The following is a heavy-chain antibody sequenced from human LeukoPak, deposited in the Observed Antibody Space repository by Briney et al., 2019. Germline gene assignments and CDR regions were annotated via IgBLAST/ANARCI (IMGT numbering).Heavy chain of an antibody. CDR1: GGSISSSSYY. CDR3: ARGAVLGSFDI. D-gene: IGHD1-14*01. J-gene: IGHJ3*02. V-gene: IGHV4-39*07. CDR2: IYYSGST. Sequence: SETLSLTCTVSGGSISSSSYYWGWIRQPPGKGLEWIGSIYYSGSTYYNPSLKSRVTISVDTSKNQFSLKLSSVTAADTAVYYCARGAVLGSFDIWGQGTMVTVSS.